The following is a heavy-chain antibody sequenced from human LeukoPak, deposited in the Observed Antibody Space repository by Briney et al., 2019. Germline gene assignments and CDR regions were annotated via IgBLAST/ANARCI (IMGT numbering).Heavy chain of an antibody. CDR3: VRELPPVVQYYFDY. V-gene: IGHV3-33*01. Sequence: GGSLRLSCAASGFTFSDYCMHWVRQAPGKGLEWVAVIWYDGSNKYYADSVKGRFTISRDNSRNTLYLQMNSLRAEDTAVYYCVRELPPVVQYYFDYWGPGSLVTVSS. D-gene: IGHD3-22*01. J-gene: IGHJ4*02. CDR2: IWYDGSNK. CDR1: GFTFSDYC.